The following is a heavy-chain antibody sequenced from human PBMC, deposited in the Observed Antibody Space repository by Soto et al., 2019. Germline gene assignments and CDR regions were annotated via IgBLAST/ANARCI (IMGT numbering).Heavy chain of an antibody. CDR1: GYTFTSYY. D-gene: IGHD2-15*01. CDR3: AFGYCSGGSCYPPNVFDI. J-gene: IGHJ3*02. CDR2: INPSGGST. V-gene: IGHV1-46*01. Sequence: ASVKVSFKASGYTFTSYYMHWVRQAPGQGLEWMGIINPSGGSTSYAQKFQGRVTMTRDTSTSTVYMELSSLRSEDTAVYYCAFGYCSGGSCYPPNVFDIWGKGTMVTVSS.